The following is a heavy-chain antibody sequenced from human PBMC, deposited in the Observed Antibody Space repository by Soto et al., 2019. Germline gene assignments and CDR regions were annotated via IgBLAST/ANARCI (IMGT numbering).Heavy chain of an antibody. CDR1: GGSISSSSYY. J-gene: IGHJ4*02. CDR3: ARRSSGSFDY. Sequence: QLLESGPGLVKPSETLSLTCTVSGGSISSSSYYWGWIRQPPGKGLEWIGSIYYSGSTYYNPSLKSRVTISVDTSKNQFSLKLSSVTAADTAVYYCARRSSGSFDYWGQGTLVTVSS. D-gene: IGHD6-25*01. V-gene: IGHV4-39*01. CDR2: IYYSGST.